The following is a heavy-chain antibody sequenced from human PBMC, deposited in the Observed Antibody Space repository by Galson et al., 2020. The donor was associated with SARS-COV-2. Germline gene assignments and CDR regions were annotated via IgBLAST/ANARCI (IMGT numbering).Heavy chain of an antibody. CDR2: IYYSGST. J-gene: IGHJ6*02. CDR1: GGSISSYY. V-gene: IGHV4-59*01. CDR3: AREFKYYDILTGQYYYYGMDV. D-gene: IGHD3-9*01. Sequence: SETLSLTCTVSGGSISSYYWSWIRQPPGKGLEWIGYIYYSGSTNYNPSLKSRVTISVDTSKNQFSLKLSSVTAADTAVYYCAREFKYYDILTGQYYYYGMDVWGQGTTVTVSS.